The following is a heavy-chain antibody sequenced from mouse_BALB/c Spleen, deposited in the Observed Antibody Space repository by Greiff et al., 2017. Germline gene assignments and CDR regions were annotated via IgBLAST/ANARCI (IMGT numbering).Heavy chain of an antibody. CDR3: ARESGNLYYYAMDY. V-gene: IGHV2-9*02. D-gene: IGHD2-1*01. Sequence: VQLQQSGPGLVAPSQSLSITCTVSGFSLTSYGVHWVRQPPGKGLEWLGVIWAGGSTNYNSALMSRLSISKDNSKSQVFLKMNSLQTDDTAMYYCARESGNLYYYAMDYWGQGTSVTVSS. J-gene: IGHJ4*01. CDR2: IWAGGST. CDR1: GFSLTSYG.